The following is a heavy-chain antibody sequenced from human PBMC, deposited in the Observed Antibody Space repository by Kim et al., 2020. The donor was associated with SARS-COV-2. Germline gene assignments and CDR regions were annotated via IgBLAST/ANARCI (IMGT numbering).Heavy chain of an antibody. V-gene: IGHV1-69*13. Sequence: SVKVSCKASGGTFSSYAISWVRQAPGQGLEWMGGIIPIFGTANYAQKFQGRVTITADESTSTAYMELSSLRSEDTAVYYCASTDSGSYRGTLYYYGMDVWGQGTTVTVSS. CDR3: ASTDSGSYRGTLYYYGMDV. CDR2: IIPIFGTA. D-gene: IGHD1-26*01. J-gene: IGHJ6*02. CDR1: GGTFSSYA.